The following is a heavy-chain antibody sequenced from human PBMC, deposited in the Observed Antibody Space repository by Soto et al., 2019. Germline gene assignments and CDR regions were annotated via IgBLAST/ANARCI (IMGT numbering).Heavy chain of an antibody. CDR1: GYTFTSYD. J-gene: IGHJ6*02. V-gene: IGHV1-8*01. D-gene: IGHD6-19*01. Sequence: ASVKVSCKASGYTFTSYDINWVRQATGQGLEWMGWMNPNSGNTGYAQKFQGRVTMTRNTSISTAYMELSSLRSEDTAVYYRARGPYSSGWLSYYYYYGMDVWGQGTTVTVSS. CDR2: MNPNSGNT. CDR3: ARGPYSSGWLSYYYYYGMDV.